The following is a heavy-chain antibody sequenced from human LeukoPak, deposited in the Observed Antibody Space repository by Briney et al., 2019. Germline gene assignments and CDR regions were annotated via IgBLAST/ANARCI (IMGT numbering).Heavy chain of an antibody. CDR1: GGSMINYY. D-gene: IGHD3-22*01. CDR3: ARASQSYYYDSSGYSHEPYYYYGMDV. CDR2: IYYSGST. J-gene: IGHJ6*02. Sequence: SETLSLTCTVSGGSMINYYWSWIRQHPGKGLEWIGYIYYSGSTYYNPSLKSRVTISVDTSKNQFSLKLSSVTAADTAVYYCARASQSYYYDSSGYSHEPYYYYGMDVWGQGTTVTVSS. V-gene: IGHV4-59*06.